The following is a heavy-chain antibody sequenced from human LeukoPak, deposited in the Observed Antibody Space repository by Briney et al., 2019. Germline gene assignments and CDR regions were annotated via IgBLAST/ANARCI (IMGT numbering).Heavy chain of an antibody. J-gene: IGHJ4*02. Sequence: GGSLRLSCAASGFTFSTYWMNWVRQAPGKGLVWVAHINSDGSVTSYADSVQGRFTASRDNTKNTWSLEMNSLRAEDTAVYYCVVGGSPGYWGQGTLVTVSS. D-gene: IGHD2-15*01. V-gene: IGHV3-74*01. CDR1: GFTFSTYW. CDR2: INSDGSVT. CDR3: VVGGSPGY.